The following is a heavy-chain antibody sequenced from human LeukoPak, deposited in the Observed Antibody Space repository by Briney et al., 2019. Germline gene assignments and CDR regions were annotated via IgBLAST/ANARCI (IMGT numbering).Heavy chain of an antibody. V-gene: IGHV3-74*01. CDR3: VRSMSGRNDL. CDR1: GFTFSNFW. CDR2: INVEGTRT. J-gene: IGHJ5*02. D-gene: IGHD3-3*01. Sequence: GGSLRLSCAGSGFTFSNFWVHWVRQAPGKGLVWVSRINVEGTRTDYADSGRGRFTISRDKAKNTLYLQMNGLTAEDTAIYYCVRSMSGRNDLWGQGTLVSVSA.